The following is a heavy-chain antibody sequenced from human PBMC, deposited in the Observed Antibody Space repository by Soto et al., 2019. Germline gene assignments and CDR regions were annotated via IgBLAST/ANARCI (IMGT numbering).Heavy chain of an antibody. CDR3: ARHDGGVAATRYDAFDI. CDR2: IYYSGST. CDR1: GGSISSSSYY. D-gene: IGHD2-15*01. J-gene: IGHJ3*02. Sequence: SETLSLTCTVSGGSISSSSYYWGWIRQPPGKGLEWIGSIYYSGSTYYNPSLKSRVTISVDTSKNQFSLKLSSVTAADTAVYYCARHDGGVAATRYDAFDIWGQGTMVTVS. V-gene: IGHV4-39*01.